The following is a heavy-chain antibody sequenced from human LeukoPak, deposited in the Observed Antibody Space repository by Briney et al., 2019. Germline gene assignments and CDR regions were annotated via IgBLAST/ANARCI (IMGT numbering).Heavy chain of an antibody. CDR1: GGSISSSSYY. J-gene: IGHJ4*02. V-gene: IGHV4-39*01. CDR3: ARQSSGTTRDKYYFDY. Sequence: SETLSLTCTVSGGSISSSSYYWGWIRQPPGKGLEWIGSIYYSGSTYDNPSLKSRVTISVDTSKNQFSLKLSSVTAADTAEYYCARQSSGTTRDKYYFDYWGQGTLVIVSS. D-gene: IGHD1-7*01. CDR2: IYYSGST.